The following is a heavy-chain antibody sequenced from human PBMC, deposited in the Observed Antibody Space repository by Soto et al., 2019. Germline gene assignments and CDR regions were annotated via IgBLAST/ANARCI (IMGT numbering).Heavy chain of an antibody. J-gene: IGHJ5*02. CDR2: ISGYNGNT. CDR1: GYIFINYG. D-gene: IGHD2-2*01. CDR3: ARDEVPAANWLDR. Sequence: ASVKVSCKTSGYIFINYGITWVRQAPGQGLEWMGWISGYNGNTKYADKLQGRVTMTTDTSTTTAYMELRSLRSDDTAVYYCARDEVPAANWLDRWGQGTLVTVSS. V-gene: IGHV1-18*01.